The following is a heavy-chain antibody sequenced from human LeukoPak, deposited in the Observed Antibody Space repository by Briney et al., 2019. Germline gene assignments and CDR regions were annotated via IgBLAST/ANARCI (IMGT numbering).Heavy chain of an antibody. J-gene: IGHJ4*02. D-gene: IGHD3-10*01. CDR2: ISSSSSFV. CDR3: ARDHMVRGEIDY. Sequence: GGSLRLSCAASGFTFSSYSMNWVRQAPGRGLEWVSSISSSSSFVYYADSVKGRFTISRDNAKNSLYLQMNSLRAEDTAVYYCARDHMVRGEIDYWGQGTLVTVSS. CDR1: GFTFSSYS. V-gene: IGHV3-21*01.